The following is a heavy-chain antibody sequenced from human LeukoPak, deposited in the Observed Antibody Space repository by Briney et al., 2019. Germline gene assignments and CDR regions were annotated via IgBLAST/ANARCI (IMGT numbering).Heavy chain of an antibody. CDR1: GFTFSSYG. J-gene: IGHJ4*02. V-gene: IGHV3-23*01. Sequence: GGSLRLSCAASGFTFSSYGMSWVRQAPGKGLEWVSAISGSGGSTYYADSVKGRFTISRDNSKNTLYLQMNSLRAEDTAVYYCADIVGATQDDYWGQGTLVTVSS. CDR2: ISGSGGST. D-gene: IGHD1-26*01. CDR3: ADIVGATQDDY.